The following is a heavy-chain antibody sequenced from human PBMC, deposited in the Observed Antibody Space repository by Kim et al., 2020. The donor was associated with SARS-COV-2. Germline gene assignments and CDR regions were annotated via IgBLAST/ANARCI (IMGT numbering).Heavy chain of an antibody. J-gene: IGHJ4*02. D-gene: IGHD4-17*01. CDR3: AREAHGDYVIGGNFDY. V-gene: IGHV4-31*02. Sequence: IRRRVTISVDTSKNQFSLKLSCVTAADTAVYYCAREAHGDYVIGGNFDYWGQGTLVTVSS.